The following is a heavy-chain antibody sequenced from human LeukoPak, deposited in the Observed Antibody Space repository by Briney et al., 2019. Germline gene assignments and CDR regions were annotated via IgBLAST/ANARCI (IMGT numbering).Heavy chain of an antibody. Sequence: GGSLRLSCAASGFTFSSYWMSWVRQAPGKGLEWVANIKQDGSEKYYVDSVKGRFTISRDNAKNSLYLQMNSLRAEDTAVYYCASEPVAYCSSTSCYTIDYWGQGTLVTVSS. CDR1: GFTFSSYW. CDR3: ASEPVAYCSSTSCYTIDY. V-gene: IGHV3-7*01. CDR2: IKQDGSEK. J-gene: IGHJ4*02. D-gene: IGHD2-2*02.